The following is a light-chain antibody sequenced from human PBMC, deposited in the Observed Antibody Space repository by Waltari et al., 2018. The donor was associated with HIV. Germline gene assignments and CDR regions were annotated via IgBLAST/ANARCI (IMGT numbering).Light chain of an antibody. V-gene: IGLV2-23*02. CDR3: CSYAGSESSEV. Sequence: QSALTQPASVSGSPGPSITIPCTGTSSNIGANNYVSWYQQHPGKAPKLIIYDVTKRPSGVSNRFSGSKSGNTASLTISGLQAEDEADYHCCSYAGSESSEVFGGGTKLTVL. J-gene: IGLJ2*01. CDR1: SSNIGANNY. CDR2: DVT.